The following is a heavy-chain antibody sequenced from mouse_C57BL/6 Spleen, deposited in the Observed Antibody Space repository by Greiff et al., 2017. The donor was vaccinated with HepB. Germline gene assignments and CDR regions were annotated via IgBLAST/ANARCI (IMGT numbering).Heavy chain of an antibody. D-gene: IGHD1-1*01. CDR1: GFSLSTFGMG. CDR3: ARMNTTVVAPYYYAMDY. J-gene: IGHJ4*01. CDR2: IWWDDDK. V-gene: IGHV8-8*01. Sequence: QVTLKESGPGILQPSQTLSLTCSFSGFSLSTFGMGVGWIRQPSGKGLEWLAHIWWDDDKYYNPALKSRLTISKDTSKNQVFLKIANVDTADTATYYCARMNTTVVAPYYYAMDYWGQGTSVTVSS.